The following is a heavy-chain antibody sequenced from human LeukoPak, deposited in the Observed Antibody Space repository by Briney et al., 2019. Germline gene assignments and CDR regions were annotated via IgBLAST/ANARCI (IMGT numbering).Heavy chain of an antibody. J-gene: IGHJ3*02. CDR1: GFTFSSYE. CDR3: ARKMKTGDRVGTFDI. D-gene: IGHD1-1*01. Sequence: GGSLRPSCAASGFTFSSYEMNWVRQAPGKGLEWVSYILNSGTTTYYADSVKGRFTISRDNAKNSLYLQMNSLTAEDTAVYYCARKMKTGDRVGTFDIWGQGTMVTVSS. V-gene: IGHV3-48*03. CDR2: ILNSGTTT.